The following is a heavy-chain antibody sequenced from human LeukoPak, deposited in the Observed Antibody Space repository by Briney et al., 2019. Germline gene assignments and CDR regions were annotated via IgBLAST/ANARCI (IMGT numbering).Heavy chain of an antibody. CDR2: VHKSGST. V-gene: IGHV4-4*02. D-gene: IGHD1-26*01. CDR1: TDSITSNW. J-gene: IGHJ4*02. Sequence: SETLSLTCAVSTDSITSNWWSCVRQPPGKGLEWIGEVHKSGSTNYYPSLQSRVTISIDKSKNQIALELTSVTAADTAVYYCAKEIVGAPTPGAYWGQGILVTVSS. CDR3: AKEIVGAPTPGAY.